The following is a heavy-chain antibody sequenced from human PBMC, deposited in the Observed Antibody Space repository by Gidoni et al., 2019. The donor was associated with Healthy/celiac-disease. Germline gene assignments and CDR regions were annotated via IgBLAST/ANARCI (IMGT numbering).Heavy chain of an antibody. D-gene: IGHD6-19*01. V-gene: IGHV3-23*04. J-gene: IGHJ1*01. CDR2: ISGSGGIT. CDR1: GFTFSSYA. Sequence: EVQLVESGGGLVQPGGALRLSCAASGFTFSSYAMRGVRQAPGKGLGWVSAISGSGGITDYADSVKGRFTISRDNSKNTLYLQMNSLRAEDTAVYYCAKDMYSSGGGGYFQHWGQGTLVTVSS. CDR3: AKDMYSSGGGGYFQH.